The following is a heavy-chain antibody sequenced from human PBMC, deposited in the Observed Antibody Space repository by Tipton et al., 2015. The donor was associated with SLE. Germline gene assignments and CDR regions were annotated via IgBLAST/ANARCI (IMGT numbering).Heavy chain of an antibody. J-gene: IGHJ6*03. D-gene: IGHD5-12*01. Sequence: TLSLTCSVSTYSISNGHYWAWVRQPPGKGLEWIGTVCHTGNTYYNPSLKSRVTMSVDTSKNQFSLNLISVTVADTAVYYCARVVGGYDSYYYYMDIWGKGTTVTVSS. V-gene: IGHV4-38-2*02. CDR1: TYSISNGHY. CDR2: VCHTGNT. CDR3: ARVVGGYDSYYYYMDI.